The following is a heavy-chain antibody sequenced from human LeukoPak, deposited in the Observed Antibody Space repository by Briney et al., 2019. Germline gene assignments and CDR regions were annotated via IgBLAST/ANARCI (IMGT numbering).Heavy chain of an antibody. CDR2: IDPNSGGT. CDR3: ARDLSREGEEYSSP. CDR1: GYTFTGYY. D-gene: IGHD6-6*01. J-gene: IGHJ5*02. V-gene: IGHV1-2*02. Sequence: ASAKVSCKASGYTFTGYYMHWVRQAPGQGLEWMGWIDPNSGGTNYAQKFQGRVTMTRDTSISTAYMELSRLRSDDTAVYHCARDLSREGEEYSSPWGQGTLVTVSS.